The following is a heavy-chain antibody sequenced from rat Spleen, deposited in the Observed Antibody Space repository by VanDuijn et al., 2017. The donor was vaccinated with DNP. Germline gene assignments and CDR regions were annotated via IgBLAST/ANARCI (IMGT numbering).Heavy chain of an antibody. Sequence: EVQLVESGGGLVQPGRSIKLSCATSGFTFSNYYMAWVRQAPTKGLEWVAYIGSPAYAPYYTDSVKGRFAISRDNAKSTLYLQMNSLRSEDMATYYCVRWNSGHFDYWGQGVMVTVSS. CDR3: VRWNSGHFDY. V-gene: IGHV5-25*01. D-gene: IGHD4-3*01. CDR2: IGSPAYAP. CDR1: GFTFSNYY. J-gene: IGHJ2*01.